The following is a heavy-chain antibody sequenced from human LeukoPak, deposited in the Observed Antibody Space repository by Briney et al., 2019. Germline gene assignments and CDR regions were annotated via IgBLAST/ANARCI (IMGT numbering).Heavy chain of an antibody. D-gene: IGHD5-24*01. V-gene: IGHV3-7*01. J-gene: IGHJ1*01. CDR1: GFTFSSHW. CDR3: ATRSITKYFQD. Sequence: GGSLRLSCAASGFTFSSHWMSWVRQAPGKGPEWVANIKQDGTEIYYVDSVKGRFTISRDNAKNSLYLQMNSLRAEDTAVYYCATRSITKYFQDWGQGTLVTVSS. CDR2: IKQDGTEI.